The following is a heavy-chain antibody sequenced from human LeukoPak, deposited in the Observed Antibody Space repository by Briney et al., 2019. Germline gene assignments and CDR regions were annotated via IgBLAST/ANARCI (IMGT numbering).Heavy chain of an antibody. V-gene: IGHV3-73*01. CDR2: IRSKGNSYAT. CDR1: GFTFSDSA. Sequence: TGGSLRLSCAASGFTFSDSAMHWVRQASGKGLEWVGRIRSKGNSYATAYAASVKGRFTISRDDSKNTAYLQMNSLKTEDTAVYYCTSIIVVANFDHWGQGTLVTVSS. CDR3: TSIIVVANFDH. D-gene: IGHD3-22*01. J-gene: IGHJ4*02.